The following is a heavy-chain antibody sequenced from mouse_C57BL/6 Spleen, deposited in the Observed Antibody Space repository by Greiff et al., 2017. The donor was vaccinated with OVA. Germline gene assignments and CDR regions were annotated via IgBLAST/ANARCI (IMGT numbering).Heavy chain of an antibody. CDR3: ARKNYDGGNYAMDY. V-gene: IGHV2-9-1*01. Sequence: VKLMESGPGLVAPSQSLSITCTVSGFSLTGYAISWVRQPPGKGLEWLGVIWTGGGTNYNSALKSRLSISKDNSKSQVFLKMNSLQTDDTARYYCARKNYDGGNYAMDYWGQGTSVTVSS. CDR1: GFSLTGYA. D-gene: IGHD2-4*01. CDR2: IWTGGGT. J-gene: IGHJ4*01.